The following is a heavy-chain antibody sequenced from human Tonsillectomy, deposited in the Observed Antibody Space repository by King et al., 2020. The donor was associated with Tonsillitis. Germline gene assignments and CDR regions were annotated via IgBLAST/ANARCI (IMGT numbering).Heavy chain of an antibody. CDR3: AGGGRWDDAFDI. J-gene: IGHJ3*02. Sequence: VQLVESGGGLVKPGGSLRLSCAASGFTFSSYSMNWVRQAPGKGLEWVSSISSSSSYIYYADSVKGRFTISRDNAKNSLYLQMNSLRAEDTGVYYCAGGGRWDDAFDIWGQGTMVTVSS. CDR1: GFTFSSYS. CDR2: ISSSSSYI. D-gene: IGHD2-15*01. V-gene: IGHV3-21*01.